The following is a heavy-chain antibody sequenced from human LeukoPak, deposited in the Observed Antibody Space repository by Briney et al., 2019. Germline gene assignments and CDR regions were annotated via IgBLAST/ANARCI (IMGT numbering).Heavy chain of an antibody. J-gene: IGHJ4*02. CDR3: ARKREGPATGIDY. CDR2: IYSSGRT. V-gene: IGHV4-39*07. Sequence: SETLSLTCPVSGDSISSSSDFWGWIRQPPGKGLEWIGNIYSSGRTYYNPSLKSRVTISIDMSENQFSLKLTSVTAADTAVYYCARKREGPATGIDYWGQGTLVTVSS. CDR1: GDSISSSSDF. D-gene: IGHD2-15*01.